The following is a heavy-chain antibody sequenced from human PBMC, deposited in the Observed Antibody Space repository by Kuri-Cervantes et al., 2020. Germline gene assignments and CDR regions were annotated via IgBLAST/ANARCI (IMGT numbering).Heavy chain of an antibody. J-gene: IGHJ4*02. D-gene: IGHD1-26*01. V-gene: IGHV4-59*10. CDR1: GFTFSSYW. CDR3: ARGVGASYYFDY. Sequence: GSLRLSCAASGFTFSSYWMSWVRQAPGEGLEWIGRIYTSGSTNYNPSLKSRVTMSVDTSKNQFSLKLSSVTAADTAVYYCARGVGASYYFDYWGQGTLVTVSS. CDR2: IYTSGST.